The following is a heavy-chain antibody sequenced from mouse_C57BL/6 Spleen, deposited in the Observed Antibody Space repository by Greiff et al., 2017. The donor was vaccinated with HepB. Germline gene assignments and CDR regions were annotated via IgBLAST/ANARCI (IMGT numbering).Heavy chain of an antibody. V-gene: IGHV5-6*01. CDR2: ISSGGSYT. CDR1: GFTFSSYG. J-gene: IGHJ2*01. CDR3: ARDLGN. Sequence: EVNVVESGGDLVKPGGSLKLSCAASGFTFSSYGMSWVRQTPDKRLEWVATISSGGSYTYYPDSVKGRFTISRDNAKNTLYLQMSSLKSEDTAMYYCARDLGNWGQGTTLTVSS. D-gene: IGHD3-3*01.